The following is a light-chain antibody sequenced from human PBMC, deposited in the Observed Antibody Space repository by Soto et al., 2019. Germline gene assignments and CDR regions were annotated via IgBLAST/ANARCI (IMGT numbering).Light chain of an antibody. CDR2: DAS. J-gene: IGKJ5*01. V-gene: IGKV3-11*01. Sequence: EIVLTRYPATLSLSPGERATLSCRASQSVSTYLAWYQQTPGQAPRLLIYDASTRATGIPDRFSGGGSRTDFTLTISSLEPVECAVYYCQQRSSWPPITFGQGTRLEIK. CDR3: QQRSSWPPIT. CDR1: QSVSTY.